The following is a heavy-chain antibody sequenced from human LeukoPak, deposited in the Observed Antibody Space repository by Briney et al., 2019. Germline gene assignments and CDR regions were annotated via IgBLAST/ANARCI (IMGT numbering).Heavy chain of an antibody. J-gene: IGHJ4*01. V-gene: IGHV1-2*02. CDR3: ARDRARHTTAMVQND. CDR1: GYTFTGYF. Sequence: ASVKVSCKASGYTFTGYFMHWVRQAPGQGREWVGWITPNSGRKTEARKFQGRVTMHRATSISTAYMKMSRLRSDDAAVYYCARDRARHTTAMVQNDWGQGTPVTVSS. D-gene: IGHD5-18*01. CDR2: ITPNSGRK.